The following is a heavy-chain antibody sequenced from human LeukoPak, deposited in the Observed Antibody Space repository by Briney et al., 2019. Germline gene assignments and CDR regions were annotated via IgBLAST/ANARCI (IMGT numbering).Heavy chain of an antibody. J-gene: IGHJ3*02. D-gene: IGHD3-22*01. V-gene: IGHV3-30-3*01. CDR1: GFTFSSYA. CDR2: ISYDGSNK. CDR3: ARDRGRYYYDSSGRDAFDI. Sequence: GGSLRLSCAASGFTFSSYAMHWVRQAPGKGLEWVAVISYDGSNKYYADSVKGRFTISRDNSKNTLYLQMNSLRAEDTAVYYCARDRGRYYYDSSGRDAFDIWGQGTMVTVSS.